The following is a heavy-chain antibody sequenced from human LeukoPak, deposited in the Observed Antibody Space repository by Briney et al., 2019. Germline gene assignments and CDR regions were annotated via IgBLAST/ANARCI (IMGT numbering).Heavy chain of an antibody. V-gene: IGHV3-30*04. CDR3: ARGEAAARGFDY. CDR2: ISYDGSNK. CDR1: GFTFSSYA. Sequence: GGSLRLSCAASGFTFSSYAMHWVRQAPGKGLEWVAVISYDGSNKYYADSVKGRFTISRDNSKNTLYLQMNSLRAEDTAVYYCARGEAAARGFDYWGQGTLVTVSS. J-gene: IGHJ4*02. D-gene: IGHD6-13*01.